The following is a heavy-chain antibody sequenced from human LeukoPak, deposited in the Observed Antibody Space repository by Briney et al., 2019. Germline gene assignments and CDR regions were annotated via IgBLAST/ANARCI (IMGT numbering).Heavy chain of an antibody. J-gene: IGHJ4*02. CDR2: ISGSSSYI. Sequence: AGGSLRLSCAASGFTFSTYNMNWVRQAPGKGLEWVSSISGSSSYIYYADSVKGRFSISRDNAKNSLYLQMNSLRAEDTAVYYCAREYYDSSGYYYGYDYWGQGTLVTVSS. CDR1: GFTFSTYN. D-gene: IGHD3-22*01. CDR3: AREYYDSSGYYYGYDY. V-gene: IGHV3-21*01.